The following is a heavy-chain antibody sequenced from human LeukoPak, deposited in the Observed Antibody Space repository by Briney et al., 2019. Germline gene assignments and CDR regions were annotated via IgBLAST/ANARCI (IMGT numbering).Heavy chain of an antibody. D-gene: IGHD6-19*01. J-gene: IGHJ4*02. CDR2: SYHSGTT. Sequence: SETLSLTCTVSGYSISSGYFWGWIRQPPGKGLEWIGSSYHSGTTYYNPSLRSRVAIPLGTSNTQFCLRLSSVTAADTAIYYCARELSGSSSGARFNYWGQGSLVTVSS. V-gene: IGHV4-38-2*02. CDR3: ARELSGSSSGARFNY. CDR1: GYSISSGYF.